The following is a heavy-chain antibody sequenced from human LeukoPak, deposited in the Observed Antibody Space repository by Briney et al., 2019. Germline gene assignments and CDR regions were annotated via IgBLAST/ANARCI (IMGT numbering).Heavy chain of an antibody. J-gene: IGHJ4*02. CDR1: GFTFSSYG. CDR2: IWYDGSNK. D-gene: IGHD3-22*01. CDR3: AKSSGYYPEY. Sequence: GRSLRPSGAASGFTFSSYGMHWVRQAPGKGLEWVALIWYDGSNKYYADSVKGRFTISRDNSKNTLYLQMNSLRAEDTAVYYCAKSSGYYPEYWGQGTLVTVSS. V-gene: IGHV3-33*06.